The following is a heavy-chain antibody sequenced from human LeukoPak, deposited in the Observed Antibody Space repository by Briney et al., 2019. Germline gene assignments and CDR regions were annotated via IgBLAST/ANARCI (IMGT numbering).Heavy chain of an antibody. V-gene: IGHV3-48*03. D-gene: IGHD3-22*01. J-gene: IGHJ4*02. CDR1: GFSFSIYE. CDR2: ISSSGSSI. Sequence: QPGGSLRLSCAASGFSFSIYEMNWVRQAPGKGLEWVSYISSSGSSISYADSVKGRFTFSRDNAKNSLHVQMNSLRAEDTAVYYCARGSYYDSSGYYHYYSDYWGQGTLVTVSS. CDR3: ARGSYYDSSGYYHYYSDY.